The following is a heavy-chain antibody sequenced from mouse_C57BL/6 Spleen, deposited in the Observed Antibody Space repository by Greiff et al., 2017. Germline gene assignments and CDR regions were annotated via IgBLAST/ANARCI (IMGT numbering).Heavy chain of an antibody. CDR1: GFTFTDYY. CDR3: AVYYGNYGAMDY. Sequence: EVKLVESGGGLVQPGGSLSLSCAASGFTFTDYYMSWVRQPPGKALEWLGFIRNKANGYTTEYSASVKGRFTISRDNSQSILYLQMNALRAEDSATYYFAVYYGNYGAMDYWGQGTSVTVSS. CDR2: IRNKANGYTT. V-gene: IGHV7-3*01. J-gene: IGHJ4*01. D-gene: IGHD2-1*01.